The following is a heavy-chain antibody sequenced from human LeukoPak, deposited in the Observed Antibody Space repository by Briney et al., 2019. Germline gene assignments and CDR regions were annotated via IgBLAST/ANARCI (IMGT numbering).Heavy chain of an antibody. V-gene: IGHV4-34*01. Sequence: SETLSLTCAVYGGSFSGYYWSWIRRPPGKGLEWIGEINHSGGTNLHPSLKSRVTISLDTSKNQFSLKLSSVTAADSAVYYCAARIAAAGQIDYWGQGTLVTVSS. J-gene: IGHJ4*02. CDR1: GGSFSGYY. CDR3: AARIAAAGQIDY. D-gene: IGHD6-13*01. CDR2: INHSGGT.